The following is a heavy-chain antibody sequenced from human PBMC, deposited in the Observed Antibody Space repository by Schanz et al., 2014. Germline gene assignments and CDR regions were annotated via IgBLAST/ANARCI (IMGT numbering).Heavy chain of an antibody. CDR3: TADLWFGAVWGVW. Sequence: EVQLLESGGGLVQPGGSLRLSCLASGFAFSSYGMNWLRQAPGKGLEWVGRIKSKSDGGTTDYAAPVKDRFTISTDDSKNTVYLQMNSRKTEDPAVYYCTADLWFGAVWGVWWGQGTLVTVSS. CDR1: GFAFSSYG. J-gene: IGHJ4*02. D-gene: IGHD3-10*01. V-gene: IGHV3-15*01. CDR2: IKSKSDGGTT.